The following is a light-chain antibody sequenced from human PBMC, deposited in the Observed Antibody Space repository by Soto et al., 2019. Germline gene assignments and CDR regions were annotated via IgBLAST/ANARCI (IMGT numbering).Light chain of an antibody. CDR3: QQYGSSPRT. CDR1: QSVSSYY. Sequence: EIVLTQSPGTLSLSPVERATLSCRASQSVSSYYLAWYQQKPGQAPRLLIYGASSRATGIPDRFSGSGSGTDFTLTISRLEPEDFAVYYCQQYGSSPRTFGQGTKVDIK. CDR2: GAS. V-gene: IGKV3-20*01. J-gene: IGKJ1*01.